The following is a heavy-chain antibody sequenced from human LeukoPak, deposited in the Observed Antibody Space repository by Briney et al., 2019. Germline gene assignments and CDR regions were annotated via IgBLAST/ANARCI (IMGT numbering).Heavy chain of an antibody. Sequence: VGSLRLSCAASVFSFTSYVMSWVRQAPGQRLGWVSVIFGSGGSTYYADSVKGRFTVSRDNSKSTLYLQVNSLTADDTAVYYCARETSSVHSNAGPPFDYWGQGTLVTVSS. J-gene: IGHJ4*02. CDR1: VFSFTSYV. D-gene: IGHD2-15*01. V-gene: IGHV3-23*01. CDR3: ARETSSVHSNAGPPFDY. CDR2: IFGSGGST.